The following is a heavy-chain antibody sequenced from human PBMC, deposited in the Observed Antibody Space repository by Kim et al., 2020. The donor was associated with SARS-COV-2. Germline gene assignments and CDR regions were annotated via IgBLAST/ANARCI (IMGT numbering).Heavy chain of an antibody. J-gene: IGHJ6*02. CDR1: GFTFGDYG. V-gene: IGHV3-20*04. D-gene: IGHD6-19*01. Sequence: GGSLRLSCAASGFTFGDYGMRWVRQAPGKGLEWVSGINWNGGSTGYADSVKGRFTISRDNAKNSLYLQMNSLRAEDTALYYCARGRKQWLTYYYYYGMDVWGRGTTVTVSS. CDR3: ARGRKQWLTYYYYYGMDV. CDR2: INWNGGST.